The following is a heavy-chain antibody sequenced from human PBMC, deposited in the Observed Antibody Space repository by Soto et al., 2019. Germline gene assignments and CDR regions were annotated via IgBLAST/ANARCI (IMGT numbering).Heavy chain of an antibody. V-gene: IGHV4-34*01. Sequence: PSETLSLTCAVYGGSFSGYYWSWIRQTPGKGLEWIGEIDHSGSTNYNPSLKSRVTISIDPSENQFSLKLSSVTAADTGVFYCARIGGGRYEFWRTAMDVWGQGTAVTVSS. CDR2: IDHSGST. J-gene: IGHJ6*02. CDR3: ARIGGGRYEFWRTAMDV. D-gene: IGHD3-3*01. CDR1: GGSFSGYY.